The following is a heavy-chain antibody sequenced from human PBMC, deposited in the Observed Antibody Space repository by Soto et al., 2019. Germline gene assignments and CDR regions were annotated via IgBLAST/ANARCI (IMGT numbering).Heavy chain of an antibody. V-gene: IGHV4-34*01. D-gene: IGHD3-3*01. J-gene: IGHJ4*02. CDR2: INHSGST. CDR1: GGSFSGYY. CDR3: ARLYYVFWGVFDY. Sequence: SETLSLTCAVYGGSFSGYYWSWIRQPPGKGLEWIGEINHSGSTNYNPSLKSRVTISVDTSKNQFSLKLSSVTAADTAVYYCARLYYVFWGVFDYGGQGTRVTVSS.